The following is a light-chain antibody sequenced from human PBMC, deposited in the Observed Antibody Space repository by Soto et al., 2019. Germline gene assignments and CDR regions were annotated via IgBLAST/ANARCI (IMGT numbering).Light chain of an antibody. CDR2: VAS. CDR1: EGENGNY. J-gene: IGKJ1*01. V-gene: IGKV3-20*01. CDR3: QQYASFPRT. Sequence: EIVLTQSPATLSLSPGEGITLSCRTSEGENGNYLAWYQQRPGQAPRLLMYVASNRAPGVPDTFSGSGSGTDFTLTISKLEPEDFAVYYCQQYASFPRTFGQGTRVQIK.